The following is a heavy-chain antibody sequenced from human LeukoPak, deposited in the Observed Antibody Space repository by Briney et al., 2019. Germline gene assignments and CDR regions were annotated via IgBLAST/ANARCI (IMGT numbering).Heavy chain of an antibody. Sequence: SSETLSLTCTVSGGSISVSSYYWAWIRQPPGKGLEWIGSIYHSGSTYYKPSLKSRVTISVDTSKNQFSLKLISVTAADTAVYYCARVRRRYYDSSGLYYFDYWGQETLVTVSS. CDR1: GGSISVSSYY. V-gene: IGHV4-39*01. J-gene: IGHJ4*02. CDR3: ARVRRRYYDSSGLYYFDY. CDR2: IYHSGST. D-gene: IGHD3-22*01.